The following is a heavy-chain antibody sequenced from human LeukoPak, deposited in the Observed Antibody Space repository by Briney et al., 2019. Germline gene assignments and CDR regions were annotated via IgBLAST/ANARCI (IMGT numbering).Heavy chain of an antibody. CDR1: GFTFSSYW. Sequence: GGSLRLSCAASGFTFSSYWMSWARQAPGKGLEWVANIKQDGSEKNYVDSVKGRFTISRDNAKNSLYLQMNSLRAEDTAVYYCARGIAAAGYYYYGMDVWGQGTTVTVSS. CDR3: ARGIAAAGYYYYGMDV. J-gene: IGHJ6*02. V-gene: IGHV3-7*01. D-gene: IGHD6-13*01. CDR2: IKQDGSEK.